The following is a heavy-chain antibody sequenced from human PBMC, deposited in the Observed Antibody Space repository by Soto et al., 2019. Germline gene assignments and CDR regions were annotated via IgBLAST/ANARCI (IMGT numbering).Heavy chain of an antibody. J-gene: IGHJ4*02. CDR2: IYDSGST. CDR3: ARSPGGHFDY. V-gene: IGHV4-59*01. Sequence: SETLSLTCTVSGDSISSYYWSWIRQSPGKGLEWIGYIYDSGSTNYNPSLKSRVTISVDTSKNQFSLNLSSVTAADTAVYYCARSPGGHFDYWGLGTLVTVSS. CDR1: GDSISSYY. D-gene: IGHD6-25*01.